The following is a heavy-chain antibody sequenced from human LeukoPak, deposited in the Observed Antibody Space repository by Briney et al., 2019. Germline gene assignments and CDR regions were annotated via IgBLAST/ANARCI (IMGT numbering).Heavy chain of an antibody. CDR3: AKVCSSSSENYYYYYMDV. Sequence: GGSLRLSCAASGFTFSSYAMSWVRQAPGKGLEWVSAISGSDGSTYYADSVKGRFTISRDNSKNTLYLQMNSLRAEDTAVYYCAKVCSSSSENYYYYYMDVWGKGTTVTVSS. J-gene: IGHJ6*03. D-gene: IGHD6-6*01. V-gene: IGHV3-23*01. CDR1: GFTFSSYA. CDR2: ISGSDGST.